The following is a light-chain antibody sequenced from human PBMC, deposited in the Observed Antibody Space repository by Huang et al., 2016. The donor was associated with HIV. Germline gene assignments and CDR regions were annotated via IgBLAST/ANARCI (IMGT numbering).Light chain of an antibody. V-gene: IGKV1-8*01. CDR2: AAS. CDR1: QDTSSY. J-gene: IGKJ4*01. CDR3: QQYYRPLLT. Sequence: AIRMTQSPSSLSASTGDRVTITCRASQDTSSYLAWYQQKPGEAPKLLMYAASTLQGGVPSRFSGSGSGTDFTLTISCLQSEDFATYYCQQYYRPLLTFGGGTRV.